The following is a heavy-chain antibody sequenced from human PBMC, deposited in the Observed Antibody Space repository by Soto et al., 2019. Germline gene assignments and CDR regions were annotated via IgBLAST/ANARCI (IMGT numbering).Heavy chain of an antibody. CDR2: INHSGST. D-gene: IGHD6-13*01. CDR3: ARGGWHSSSWSHYYYYGMDV. CDR1: GGSFSGYY. Sequence: SETLSLTCAGYGGSFSGYYWSWIRQPPGKGLEWIGEINHSGSTNYNPSLKSRVTISVDTSKNQFSLKLSSVTAADTAVYYCARGGWHSSSWSHYYYYGMDVWGQGTTVTVSS. J-gene: IGHJ6*02. V-gene: IGHV4-34*01.